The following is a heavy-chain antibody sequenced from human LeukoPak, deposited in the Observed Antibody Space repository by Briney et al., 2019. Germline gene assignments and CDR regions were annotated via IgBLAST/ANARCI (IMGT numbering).Heavy chain of an antibody. Sequence: SETLSLTCAVYGGSFSGYYWSWIRQPPGKGLEWIGEINHSGSTYYNPSLKSRVTISVDRSKNQFSLKLSSVTAADTAVYYCARGSLRDNWFDPWGQGTLVTVSS. CDR1: GGSFSGYY. CDR2: INHSGST. V-gene: IGHV4-34*01. J-gene: IGHJ5*02. CDR3: ARGSLRDNWFDP.